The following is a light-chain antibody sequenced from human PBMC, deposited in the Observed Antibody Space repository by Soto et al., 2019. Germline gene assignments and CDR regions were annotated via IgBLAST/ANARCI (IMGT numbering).Light chain of an antibody. CDR1: ASDVGGYNY. J-gene: IGLJ1*01. Sequence: QSVLTQPAYVSGSPGHSITISCTGTASDVGGYNYVSWYQQHTGKAPKLMIHAVSNRPSWISSRFSGSKSGNTASLTISVLQSEDEADYFCCSYTSRTTYVFGTGTKVTVL. CDR3: CSYTSRTTYV. V-gene: IGLV2-14*01. CDR2: AVS.